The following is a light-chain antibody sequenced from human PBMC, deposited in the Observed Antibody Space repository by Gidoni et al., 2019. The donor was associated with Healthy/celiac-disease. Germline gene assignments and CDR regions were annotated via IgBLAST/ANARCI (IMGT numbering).Light chain of an antibody. V-gene: IGKV4-1*01. Sequence: DILMTQSPDSLAVSLGERATINCKSRQSVLYSSNNKNYLAWYQQKPGQPPKLLIYWASTRESGVPDRFSGSGSGTDLNLTISSLQDEDVAVYYCQQYYSTPPWTFGQGTKVEIK. CDR2: WAS. CDR3: QQYYSTPPWT. CDR1: QSVLYSSNNKNY. J-gene: IGKJ1*01.